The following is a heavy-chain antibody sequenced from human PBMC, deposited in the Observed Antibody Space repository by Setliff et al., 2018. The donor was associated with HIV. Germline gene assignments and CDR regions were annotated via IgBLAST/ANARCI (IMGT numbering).Heavy chain of an antibody. CDR2: INPNSGGT. Sequence: GASVKVSCKASGDTFSNYAITWGRQATGQGLEWMGWINPNSGGTNYAQKFQGWVTMTRDTSISTAYMELSRLRSDDTAVYYCARRGXXXTLDYWGQGTLVTVSS. J-gene: IGHJ4*02. V-gene: IGHV1-2*04. CDR1: GDTFSNYA. CDR3: ARRGXXXTLDY.